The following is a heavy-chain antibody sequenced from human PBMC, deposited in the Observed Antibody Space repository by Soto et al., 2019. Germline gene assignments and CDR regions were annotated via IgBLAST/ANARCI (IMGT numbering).Heavy chain of an antibody. CDR2: INPSGGST. J-gene: IGHJ4*02. D-gene: IGHD1-26*01. Sequence: ASVKVSCKASGYTFTSYYMHWVRQAPGQGLEWMGIINPSGGSTSYAQKFQGRVTMTRDTSTSTVYMELSSLRSEDTAVYYCARGHSFPRGGEWELLGPYFRFDYWGQGTLVTVSS. CDR3: ARGHSFPRGGEWELLGPYFRFDY. V-gene: IGHV1-46*01. CDR1: GYTFTSYY.